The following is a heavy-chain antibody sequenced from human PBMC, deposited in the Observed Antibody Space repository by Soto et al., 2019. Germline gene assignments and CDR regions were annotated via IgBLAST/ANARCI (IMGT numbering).Heavy chain of an antibody. D-gene: IGHD6-13*01. Sequence: QVQLVQSGAEVKKPGSSVKVSCKASGGTFSSYAISWVRQAPGQGLEWMGGIIPIFGTANYAQKFQGRVTIPGDESTSTAYMELSSLRSEDTAVYYCARMVTAAGTKAGWFDPWGQGTLVTVSS. J-gene: IGHJ5*02. CDR3: ARMVTAAGTKAGWFDP. CDR2: IIPIFGTA. V-gene: IGHV1-69*12. CDR1: GGTFSSYA.